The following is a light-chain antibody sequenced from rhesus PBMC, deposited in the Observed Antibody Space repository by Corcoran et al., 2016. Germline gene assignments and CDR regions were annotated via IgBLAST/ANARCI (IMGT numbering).Light chain of an antibody. CDR1: QGISSW. V-gene: IGKV1-33*02. Sequence: DIQMTQSPSSLSASVGDRVTITCQASQGISSWLAWYQQKPGKAPKLLIFAASSLQSGVPSRFSGCGSGTDFTLTISILQPEEFATYYCQQHHSYPRTFGQGTKVEIK. J-gene: IGKJ1*01. CDR2: AAS. CDR3: QQHHSYPRT.